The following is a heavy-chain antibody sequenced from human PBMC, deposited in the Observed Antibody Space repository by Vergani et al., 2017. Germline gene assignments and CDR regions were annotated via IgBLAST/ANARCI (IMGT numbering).Heavy chain of an antibody. CDR3: ARSRPYCTSGSCPAI. CDR1: GESIRSGSPY. Sequence: QVQLQQWGAGLLKPSETLSLTCAVYGESIRSGSPYWSWIRQPAGKGPEWIGHIHTGGSTDLNPSFKSRVSISVDTSKSQFSLKLNSVTVADTAVYYCARSRPYCTSGSCPAIWGQGTLVTVSS. CDR2: IHTGGST. D-gene: IGHD2-15*01. J-gene: IGHJ4*02. V-gene: IGHV4-59*10.